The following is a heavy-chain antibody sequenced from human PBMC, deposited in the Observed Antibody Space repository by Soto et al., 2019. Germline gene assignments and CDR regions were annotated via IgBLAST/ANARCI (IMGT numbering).Heavy chain of an antibody. CDR1: GGSISSYY. CDR2: IYYTGST. D-gene: IGHD6-13*01. CDR3: ARHAIQVGNSSWLDY. J-gene: IGHJ4*02. V-gene: IGHV4-59*08. Sequence: QVQLQESGPGLVKPSETLSLTCTVSGGSISSYYWSWIRQPPGKGLEWIAYIYYTGSTNYNPSLKSRVTISVDKSKNQFSLKLSSVTAADTAVYYCARHAIQVGNSSWLDYWGQGTLVTVSS.